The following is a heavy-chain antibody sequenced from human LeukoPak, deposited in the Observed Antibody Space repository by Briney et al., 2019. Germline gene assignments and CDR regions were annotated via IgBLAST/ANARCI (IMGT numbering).Heavy chain of an antibody. CDR3: ASHRIP. CDR1: GFTFGSFG. Sequence: GGSLRLSCAASGFTFGSFGMNWVRQAPGRGLEWVSYISSSSSTIYYADSVKGRFTISRDNAKNSLYLQMNSLRAEDTAVYYCASHRIPWGQGTLVTVSS. D-gene: IGHD3-10*01. J-gene: IGHJ5*02. CDR2: ISSSSSTI. V-gene: IGHV3-48*04.